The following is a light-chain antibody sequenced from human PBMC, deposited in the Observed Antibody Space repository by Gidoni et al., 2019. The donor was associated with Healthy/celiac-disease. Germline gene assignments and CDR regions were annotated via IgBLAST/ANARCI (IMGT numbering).Light chain of an antibody. CDR1: QSISSY. Sequence: DIQMTQSPSSLSASVGDRVTSTCRASQSISSYLNWYQQKPGKAPKLLIYAASSLQRGVPSRFSGSGSGTAFTLTIRSLQPEDFATYYCQQSYSTPRTFGQXTKVEIK. J-gene: IGKJ1*01. V-gene: IGKV1-39*01. CDR2: AAS. CDR3: QQSYSTPRT.